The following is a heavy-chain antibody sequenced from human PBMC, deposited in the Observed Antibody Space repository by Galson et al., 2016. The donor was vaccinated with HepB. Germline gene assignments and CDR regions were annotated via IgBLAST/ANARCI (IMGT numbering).Heavy chain of an antibody. CDR1: GVTFSGYG. V-gene: IGHV1-69*13. CDR3: ARDRPHRGPPDY. J-gene: IGHJ4*02. D-gene: IGHD3-10*01. CDR2: IITTFGMT. Sequence: SVKVSCKASGVTFSGYGISWVRQAPGQGLEWMGRIITTFGMTNYAQRFQGRLTITADASTDIGYMQLSSLTSEDTAVYFCARDRPHRGPPDYWGPGTLITVSS.